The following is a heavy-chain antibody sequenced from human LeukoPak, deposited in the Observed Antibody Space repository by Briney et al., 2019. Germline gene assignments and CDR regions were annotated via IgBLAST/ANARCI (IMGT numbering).Heavy chain of an antibody. D-gene: IGHD2-15*01. CDR1: GFTFSSYA. CDR2: ISYDGSNK. CDR3: AKEATVVVAATGYNWFDP. Sequence: GGSVRLFCAASGFTFSSYAMHGVRDAPGRALVGVADISYDGSNKYYADSVKGRFTISRDNPKNTLYLQMNSLRAEDTAVYYCAKEATVVVAATGYNWFDPWGQGILVTVSS. V-gene: IGHV3-30*04. J-gene: IGHJ5*02.